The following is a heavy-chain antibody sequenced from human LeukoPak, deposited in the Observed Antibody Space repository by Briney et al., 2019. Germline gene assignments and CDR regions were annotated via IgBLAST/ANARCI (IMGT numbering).Heavy chain of an antibody. J-gene: IGHJ4*02. Sequence: GGSLRLSCGASGYTFGDYTMNWVRQAPGKGPEWISYISSGGSVMHYADSVKGRFTISRDNVENSLYLQMNSLRVEDTAVYYCTRDLEYWGQGVLATVSS. CDR1: GYTFGDYT. V-gene: IGHV3-48*01. CDR3: TRDLEY. CDR2: ISSGGSVM.